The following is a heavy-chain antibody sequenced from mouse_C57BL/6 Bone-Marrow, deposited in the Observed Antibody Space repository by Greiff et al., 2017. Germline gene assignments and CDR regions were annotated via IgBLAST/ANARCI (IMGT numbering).Heavy chain of an antibody. Sequence: QVQLQQPGAELVKPGASVKLSCKASGYTFTSYWMQWVKQRPGQGLEWIGEIDPSDSYTNYNQTFKGKATLTVDTSSSTAYMQLSSLTSEDSAVYYCARGDYSSFAYWGQGTLVTVSA. J-gene: IGHJ3*01. D-gene: IGHD2-12*01. V-gene: IGHV1-50*01. CDR1: GYTFTSYW. CDR3: ARGDYSSFAY. CDR2: IDPSDSYT.